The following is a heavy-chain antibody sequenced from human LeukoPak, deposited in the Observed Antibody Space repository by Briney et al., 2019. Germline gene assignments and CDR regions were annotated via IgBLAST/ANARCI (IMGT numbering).Heavy chain of an antibody. J-gene: IGHJ4*02. D-gene: IGHD5-12*01. CDR3: AREGPIVAVDY. Sequence: PSETLSLTCTVSGGPISSYHWSWIRQPAGKGLEWIGRIYTSGSTNYNPSLKSRVTMSVDTPKNQFSLKLSSVTAADTAVYYCAREGPIVAVDYWGQGTLVTVSS. CDR1: GGPISSYH. V-gene: IGHV4-4*07. CDR2: IYTSGST.